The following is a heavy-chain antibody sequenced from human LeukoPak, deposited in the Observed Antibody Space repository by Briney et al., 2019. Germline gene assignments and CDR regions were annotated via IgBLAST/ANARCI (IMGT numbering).Heavy chain of an antibody. CDR3: AKVRKVGFWSGYPVR. Sequence: GGSLRLSCAASGFTFSSYAMSWVRQAPGKGLEWVSAISGSGGSTYYAGSVKGRFTISRDNSKNTLYLQMNSPRAEDTAVYYCAKVRKVGFWSGYPVRWGQGTLVTVSS. CDR1: GFTFSSYA. V-gene: IGHV3-23*01. D-gene: IGHD3-3*01. J-gene: IGHJ4*02. CDR2: ISGSGGST.